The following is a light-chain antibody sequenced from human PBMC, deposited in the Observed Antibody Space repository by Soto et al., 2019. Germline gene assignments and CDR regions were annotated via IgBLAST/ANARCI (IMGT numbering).Light chain of an antibody. J-gene: IGKJ2*01. CDR3: PQYNNWHPA. Sequence: EIVMTQSPATLSVFPGERATLSCRASKSVSSNLAWYQQKPGQDPRLLIYGASTRATGIPARFSGSGYGTEFTVTISTLKSEDCAFYYCPQYNNWHPASGQGTKLEI. CDR2: GAS. V-gene: IGKV3-15*01. CDR1: KSVSSN.